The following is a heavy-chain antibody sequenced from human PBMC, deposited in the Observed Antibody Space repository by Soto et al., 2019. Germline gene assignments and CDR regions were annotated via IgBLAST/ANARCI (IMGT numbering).Heavy chain of an antibody. D-gene: IGHD1-1*01. V-gene: IGHV4-59*01. CDR1: CGSISSYY. CDR2: IYYSGST. CDR3: AREVPFDY. Sequence: PSETLSLTCTFSCGSISSYYWSWIRQPPGKGLEWIGYIYYSGSTNYNPSLKSRVTISVDTSKNQFSLKLSSVTAADTAVYYCAREVPFDYWGQGTLVTVS. J-gene: IGHJ4*02.